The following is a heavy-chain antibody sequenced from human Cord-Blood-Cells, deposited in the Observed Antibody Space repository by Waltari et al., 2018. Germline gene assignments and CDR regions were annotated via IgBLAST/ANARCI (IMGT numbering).Heavy chain of an antibody. D-gene: IGHD3-10*01. V-gene: IGHV3-43*02. J-gene: IGHJ4*02. CDR1: GFTFDDYA. CDR2: ISGDGGST. Sequence: EVQLVESGGGVVQPGGSLRLSCAASGFTFDDYAMHCVRQAPGKGLEWVSLISGDGGSTYYADSVKGRFTISRDNSKSSLYLQMNSLRTEDTALYYCASGYGSGPMLIFDYWGQGTLVTVSS. CDR3: ASGYGSGPMLIFDY.